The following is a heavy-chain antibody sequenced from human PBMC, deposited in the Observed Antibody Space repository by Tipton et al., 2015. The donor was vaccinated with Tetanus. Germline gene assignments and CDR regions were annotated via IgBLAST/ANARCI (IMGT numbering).Heavy chain of an antibody. J-gene: IGHJ4*02. CDR2: IKQDGSEK. Sequence: CAASGFTFSSYWMSWVRQAPGKGLEWVANIKQDGSEKYYVDSVKGRFTISRDNAKNSLYLQMNSLRAEDTAVYYCARVGYYGSGPFFDYWGQGTLVTVSS. D-gene: IGHD3-10*01. CDR3: ARVGYYGSGPFFDY. CDR1: GFTFSSYW. V-gene: IGHV3-7*01.